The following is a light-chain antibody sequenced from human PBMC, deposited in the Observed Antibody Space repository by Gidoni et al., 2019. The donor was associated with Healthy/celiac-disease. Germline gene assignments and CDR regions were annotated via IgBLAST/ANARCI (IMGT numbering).Light chain of an antibody. Sequence: QSVLTQPPSVSWAPGQRVTISCTGSSSNIVAGYDVHWYQQLPGTAPKLLIYGNSNRPSGVPDRFSGSKSGTSASLAITWLQAEDEADYYCQSYDSSLSGSVFGGGTKLTVL. CDR3: QSYDSSLSGSV. CDR1: SSNIVAGYD. J-gene: IGLJ3*02. CDR2: GNS. V-gene: IGLV1-40*01.